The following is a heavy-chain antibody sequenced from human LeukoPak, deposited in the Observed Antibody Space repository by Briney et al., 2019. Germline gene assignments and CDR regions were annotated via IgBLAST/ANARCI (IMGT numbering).Heavy chain of an antibody. Sequence: ASVKVSCKASGYTFTSYYMHWVRQAPGQGLEWMGIINPSGGSTSYAQKFQGRVTMTRDTSTSTVYMELSSLRSEDTAVYYCARGSMRFLEWIPAYYYYYGMDVWGQGTTVTVSS. D-gene: IGHD3-3*01. CDR2: INPSGGST. V-gene: IGHV1-46*01. CDR3: ARGSMRFLEWIPAYYYYYGMDV. CDR1: GYTFTSYY. J-gene: IGHJ6*02.